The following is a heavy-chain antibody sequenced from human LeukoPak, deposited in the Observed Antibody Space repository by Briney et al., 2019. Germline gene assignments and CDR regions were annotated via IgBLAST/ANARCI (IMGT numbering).Heavy chain of an antibody. J-gene: IGHJ4*02. CDR1: GFTVSSNY. CDR3: AYGDEESPDY. D-gene: IGHD4-17*01. V-gene: IGHV3-53*01. Sequence: GGSLRLSCAASGFTVSSNYMSWARQAPGKGLEWVSVIYSGGSTYHADSVKGRFTISRDNSKNTLYLQMNSLRTEDTAVYYCAYGDEESPDYWGQGTLVTVSS. CDR2: IYSGGST.